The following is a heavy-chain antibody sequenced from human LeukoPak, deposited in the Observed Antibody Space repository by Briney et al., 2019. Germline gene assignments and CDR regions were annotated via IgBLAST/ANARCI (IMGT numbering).Heavy chain of an antibody. J-gene: IGHJ3*02. CDR3: ASGGPKWVTYHDAFDI. CDR1: GGTFSSYA. D-gene: IGHD1-26*01. V-gene: IGHV1-69*05. Sequence: SVKVSCKASGGTFSSYAISWVRQAPGQGLEWMGRIIPIFGTANYAQKFQGRVTITTDESTSTAYMELSSLRSEDTAVYYCASGGPKWVTYHDAFDIWGQGTMVTASS. CDR2: IIPIFGTA.